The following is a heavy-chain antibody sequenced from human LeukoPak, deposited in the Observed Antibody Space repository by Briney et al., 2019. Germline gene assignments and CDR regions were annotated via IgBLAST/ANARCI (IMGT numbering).Heavy chain of an antibody. CDR2: IRYDGSNK. J-gene: IGHJ5*02. CDR3: ARDLNTIFGVVMWFDP. V-gene: IGHV3-30*02. CDR1: GFSFSSYG. D-gene: IGHD3-3*01. Sequence: GGSLRLSCAASGFSFSSYGMHWVRQAPGKGLEWVAFIRYDGSNKYYADSVKGRFTISRDNSKNTLYLQMNSLRAGDTAVYYCARDLNTIFGVVMWFDPWGQGTLVTVSS.